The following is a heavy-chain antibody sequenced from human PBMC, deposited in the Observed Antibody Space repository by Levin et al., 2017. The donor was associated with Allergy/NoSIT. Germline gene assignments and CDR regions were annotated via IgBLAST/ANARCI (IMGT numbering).Heavy chain of an antibody. V-gene: IGHV3-23*01. CDR1: GFTFSNYV. J-gene: IGHJ4*02. CDR3: AKSPPHNVVAASFDC. CDR2: ISGSGGYT. D-gene: IGHD2-15*01. Sequence: GESLKISCAASGFTFSNYVMTWVRQAPGKGLEWVSSISGSGGYTYYTDSVKGRFTISRDNSKNTLYLQMNSLTVEDTAVYYCAKSPPHNVVAASFDCWGQGTLVTVSS.